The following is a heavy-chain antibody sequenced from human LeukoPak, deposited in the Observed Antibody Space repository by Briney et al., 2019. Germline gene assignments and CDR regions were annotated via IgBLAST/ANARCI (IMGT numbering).Heavy chain of an antibody. CDR3: AKEVRRYSSGMGSD. V-gene: IGHV3-30-3*01. J-gene: IGHJ4*02. CDR1: GFTFSSYA. CDR2: ISYDGSNK. Sequence: GGSLRLSCAASGFTFSSYAMHWVRQAPGKGLEWVAVISYDGSNKYYADSVKGRFTISRDNSKNTLYLQMNSLRAEDTAVYYCAKEVRRYSSGMGSDWGXGTLVTVSS. D-gene: IGHD6-19*01.